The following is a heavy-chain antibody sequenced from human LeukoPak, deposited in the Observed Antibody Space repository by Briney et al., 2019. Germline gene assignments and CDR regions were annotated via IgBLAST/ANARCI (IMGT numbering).Heavy chain of an antibody. CDR2: VYSVGTT. CDR1: GFTLSNTY. D-gene: IGHD1-1*01. V-gene: IGHV3-53*01. J-gene: IGHJ3*02. Sequence: GGSLRLSSAVSGFTLSNTYMSWVRQAPGRGLEWVSVVYSVGTTYYAAAVKGQLTISRENSKNTLYLQMNSLRAEDTAVYYCAKVLRGTTDPDAFDIWGQGTMVTVSS. CDR3: AKVLRGTTDPDAFDI.